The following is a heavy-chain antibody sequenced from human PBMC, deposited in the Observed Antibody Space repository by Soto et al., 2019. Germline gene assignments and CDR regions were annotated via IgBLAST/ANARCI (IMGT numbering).Heavy chain of an antibody. V-gene: IGHV4-30-4*01. J-gene: IGHJ4*02. CDR2: MYYTGKT. Sequence: QVQLQESGPGLVKPSQTLSLTCTVSGTTISSGDHYWSWIRQAPGKGLEWIGYMYYTGKTYYNTSLQSRVTLSVDTSKNQFSLKMTSVTAADTAMYFCARVYGSVDYFDFWGRGTLVSVSS. D-gene: IGHD3-10*01. CDR3: ARVYGSVDYFDF. CDR1: GTTISSGDHY.